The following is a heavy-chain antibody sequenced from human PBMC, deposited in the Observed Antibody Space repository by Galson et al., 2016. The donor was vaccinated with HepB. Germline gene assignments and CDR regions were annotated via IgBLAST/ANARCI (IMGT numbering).Heavy chain of an antibody. Sequence: TLSLTCTVSGGSISSGGYYWSWIRQHPGKGLEWIGYIYYSGSTYYNPSLKSRVTISVNTSKNQFSLKLSSVTAADTAVYCCARDVGEMATIDYFDFWGQGTLVTVSS. CDR2: IYYSGST. CDR1: GGSISSGGYY. J-gene: IGHJ4*02. V-gene: IGHV4-31*03. D-gene: IGHD5-24*01. CDR3: ARDVGEMATIDYFDF.